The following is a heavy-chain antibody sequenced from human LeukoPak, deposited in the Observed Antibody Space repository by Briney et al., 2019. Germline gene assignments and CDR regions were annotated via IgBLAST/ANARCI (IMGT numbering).Heavy chain of an antibody. CDR2: ISAYNGNT. V-gene: IGHV1-18*01. Sequence: ASVKVSCKASGYTFTSYGISWVRQAPGQGLEWMGWISAYNGNTNYAQKLQGRVTMTTDTSTSTAYMELRSLRSEDTAVYYCARYPRSNYNFDYWGQGTLVTVSS. J-gene: IGHJ4*02. D-gene: IGHD5-24*01. CDR1: GYTFTSYG. CDR3: ARYPRSNYNFDY.